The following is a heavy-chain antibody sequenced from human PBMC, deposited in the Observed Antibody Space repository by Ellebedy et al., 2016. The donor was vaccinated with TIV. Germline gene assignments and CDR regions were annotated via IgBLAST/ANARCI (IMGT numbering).Heavy chain of an antibody. CDR3: ASLSGLVRESAFDI. V-gene: IGHV3-66*01. CDR2: IYSGGST. J-gene: IGHJ3*02. Sequence: PGGSLRLSCAASGFTASSNYMSWVRQAPGKGLEWVSVIYSGGSTYYADSVKGRFTISRENSKSTLYLQMNRLRAEDTAVYYCASLSGLVRESAFDIWGQGTMVTVSS. D-gene: IGHD3-10*01. CDR1: GFTASSNY.